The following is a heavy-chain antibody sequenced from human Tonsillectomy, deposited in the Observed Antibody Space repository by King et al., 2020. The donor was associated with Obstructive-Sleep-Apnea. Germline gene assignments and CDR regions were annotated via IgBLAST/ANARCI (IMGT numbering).Heavy chain of an antibody. J-gene: IGHJ5*01. CDR1: GYTFSTYY. CDR2: INPSDDTR. Sequence: VQLVESGAEVAKPGASVKISCKTFGYTFSTYYIHWVRQAPGQGLEWMVVINPSDDTRSHTQRFQGRITTTRDTSTSTVYLEVSRLRSEDTAVYYCARESISGGGGWFDSWGQGTLVTVSS. D-gene: IGHD1-20*01. CDR3: ARESISGGGGWFDS. V-gene: IGHV1-46*01.